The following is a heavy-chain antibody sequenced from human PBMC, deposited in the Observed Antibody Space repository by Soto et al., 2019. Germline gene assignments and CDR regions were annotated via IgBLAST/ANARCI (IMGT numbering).Heavy chain of an antibody. Sequence: GGSLRLSCAASGFTFDDYAMHWVRQAPGKGLEWVSGISWGSGSIDYADSVKGRFTISRDNAKNSLYLQMNSLRAEDTALYYCAKDAAYYFDYWGQGTLVTLSS. D-gene: IGHD6-25*01. CDR2: ISWGSGSI. CDR3: AKDAAYYFDY. V-gene: IGHV3-9*01. CDR1: GFTFDDYA. J-gene: IGHJ4*02.